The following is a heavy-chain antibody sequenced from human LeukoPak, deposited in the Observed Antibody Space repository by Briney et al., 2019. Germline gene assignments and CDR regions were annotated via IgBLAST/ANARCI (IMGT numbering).Heavy chain of an antibody. D-gene: IGHD3-16*01. J-gene: IGHJ5*02. CDR1: GDSVSSNSVA. CDR3: AREVSKIWGS. V-gene: IGHV6-1*01. Sequence: SQTLSLTCAISGDSVSSNSVAWNWITQSPSRGLEWLGRTYYRPKWYNDYAVSVKSRITINPDTYKNQFSLQLNSVTPEDTAVYYCAREVSKIWGSWGQGTLVTVSS. CDR2: TYYRPKWYN.